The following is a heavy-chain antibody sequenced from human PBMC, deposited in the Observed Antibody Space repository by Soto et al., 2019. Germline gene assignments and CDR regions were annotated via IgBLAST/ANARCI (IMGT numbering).Heavy chain of an antibody. CDR1: GFTFSSYG. V-gene: IGHV3-23*01. Sequence: PGGSLRLSCAASGFTFSSYGMHWVRQAPGKGLEWVSAISGSGGSTYYADSVKGRFTISRDNSKNTLYLQMNSRRAEDTAVYYCASWPMTTVRTYGMDVWDQGTTVTVSS. D-gene: IGHD4-17*01. CDR2: ISGSGGST. CDR3: ASWPMTTVRTYGMDV. J-gene: IGHJ6*02.